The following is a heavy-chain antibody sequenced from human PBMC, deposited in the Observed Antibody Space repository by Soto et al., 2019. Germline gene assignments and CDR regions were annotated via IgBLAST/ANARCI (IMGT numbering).Heavy chain of an antibody. Sequence: SVKVSCKASGGTFSSYAISWVRQAPGQGLEWMGGIIPIFGTANYAQKFQGRVTITADESTSTAYMELSSLRSEDTAVYYCARDMKGGDPSRGTLDYWGQGTLVTVSS. CDR1: GGTFSSYA. CDR3: ARDMKGGDPSRGTLDY. V-gene: IGHV1-69*13. CDR2: IIPIFGTA. D-gene: IGHD1-1*01. J-gene: IGHJ4*02.